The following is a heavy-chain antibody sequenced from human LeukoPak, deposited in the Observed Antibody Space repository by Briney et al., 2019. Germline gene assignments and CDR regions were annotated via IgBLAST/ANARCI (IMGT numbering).Heavy chain of an antibody. J-gene: IGHJ4*02. CDR1: GFTFSDYS. CDR3: ARLRDWNVDY. V-gene: IGHV4-38-2*01. D-gene: IGHD1-1*01. CDR2: LYYSGST. Sequence: GSLRLSCAASGFTFSDYSMNWVRQAPGKGLEWIGSLYYSGSTYYNPSLKSRVTISVDTSKNQFSLKLSSVTAADTAVYYCARLRDWNVDYWGQGTLVTVSS.